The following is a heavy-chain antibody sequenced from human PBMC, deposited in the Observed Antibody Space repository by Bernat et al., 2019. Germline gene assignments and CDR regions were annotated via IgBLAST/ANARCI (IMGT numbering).Heavy chain of an antibody. D-gene: IGHD6-6*01. Sequence: QVQLQESGPGLVKPSETLSLTCTVSGGSISSHYWSWIRQPPGKGLEWIGYIYYSGSTNYNPSLKSRVTISLDTSKNQFSLKLSSVTAAGTAVYYCAREPSTWGQGTLVTVSS. J-gene: IGHJ5*02. CDR2: IYYSGST. CDR3: AREPST. V-gene: IGHV4-59*11. CDR1: GGSISSHY.